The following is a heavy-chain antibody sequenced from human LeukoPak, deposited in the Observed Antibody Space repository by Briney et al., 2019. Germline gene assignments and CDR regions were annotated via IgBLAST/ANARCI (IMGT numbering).Heavy chain of an antibody. J-gene: IGHJ4*02. CDR3: AKGYGDSHFDS. V-gene: IGHV3-30*02. CDR2: IRFDGSNQ. CDR1: GFTFRTYG. D-gene: IGHD5-18*01. Sequence: PGGSLRLSCSASGFTFRTYGMHGVRQAPRKGLEWVAFIRFDGSNQYYADSVKGRFTISRDNSNNTLSLQMNTLRGDDTAVYFCAKGYGDSHFDSWGQGTLVTVSS.